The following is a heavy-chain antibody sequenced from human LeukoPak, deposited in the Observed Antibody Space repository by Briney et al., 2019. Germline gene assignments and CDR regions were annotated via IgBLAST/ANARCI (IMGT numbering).Heavy chain of an antibody. V-gene: IGHV3-23*01. CDR2: VSGSGGST. CDR3: AKGNSGSYAWFDP. Sequence: GGSLRLSCAASGFTFSSQAMSWVRQAPGKGLEWVSGVSGSGGSTYYADSVKGRFTISRDNSKNTLYLQMNSLIAEDTAVYYCAKGNSGSYAWFDPWGQGTLVTVSS. J-gene: IGHJ5*02. D-gene: IGHD1-26*01. CDR1: GFTFSSQA.